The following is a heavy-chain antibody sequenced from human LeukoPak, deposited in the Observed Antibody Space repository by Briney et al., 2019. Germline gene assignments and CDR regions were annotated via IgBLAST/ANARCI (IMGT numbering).Heavy chain of an antibody. CDR1: GGSFSGYY. CDR2: INHSGST. D-gene: IGHD5-18*01. CDR3: ANSHSYGYHFDY. V-gene: IGHV4-34*01. J-gene: IGHJ4*02. Sequence: ASETLSLTCAVYGGSFSGYYWSWIRQPPGKGLEWIGEINHSGSTNYNPSLKSRVTISVDTSKNQFSLKLSSVTAADTAVYYCANSHSYGYHFDYWGQGTLVTVSS.